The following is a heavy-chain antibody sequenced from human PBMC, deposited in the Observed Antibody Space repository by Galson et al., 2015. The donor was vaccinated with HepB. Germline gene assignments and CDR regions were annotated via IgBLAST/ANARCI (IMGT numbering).Heavy chain of an antibody. CDR3: TTDRLYYYDSSGSLFDY. J-gene: IGHJ4*02. CDR2: IKSKTDGGTT. Sequence: SLRLSCAASGFTFSNAWMSWVRQAPGKGLEWVGRIKSKTDGGTTDYAAPVKGRVTISRDDSKNTLYLQMNSLKTEDTAVYYCTTDRLYYYDSSGSLFDYWGQGTLVTVSS. D-gene: IGHD3-22*01. CDR1: GFTFSNAW. V-gene: IGHV3-15*01.